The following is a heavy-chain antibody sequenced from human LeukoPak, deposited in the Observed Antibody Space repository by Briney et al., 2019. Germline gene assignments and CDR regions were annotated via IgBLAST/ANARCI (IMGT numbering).Heavy chain of an antibody. J-gene: IGHJ3*02. CDR2: ISGSGGST. Sequence: PGGSLRLSCAASGFTFSSYGMSWVRQAPGKGLEWVSAISGSGGSTYYADSVKGRFTISRDNAKNSLYLQMNSLRAEDTAVYYCARDPLPNYDFWSGYYKQDDAFDIWGQGTMVTVSS. V-gene: IGHV3-23*01. CDR3: ARDPLPNYDFWSGYYKQDDAFDI. D-gene: IGHD3-3*01. CDR1: GFTFSSYG.